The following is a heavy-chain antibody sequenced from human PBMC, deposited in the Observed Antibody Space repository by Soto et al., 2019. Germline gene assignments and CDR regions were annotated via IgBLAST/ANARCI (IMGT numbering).Heavy chain of an antibody. V-gene: IGHV5-51*01. CDR1: GYSFTSYW. CDR2: TFPIDSNV. J-gene: IGHJ4*02. Sequence: GESLKISCKGSGYSFTSYWISWVRQMPGKGLEWMGITFPIDSNVKYSPSFQGQVTISADKSINTAYLQWDSLKASDTAMYYCARERDGVFDYWGQGTLVTVSS. CDR3: ARERDGVFDY. D-gene: IGHD1-26*01.